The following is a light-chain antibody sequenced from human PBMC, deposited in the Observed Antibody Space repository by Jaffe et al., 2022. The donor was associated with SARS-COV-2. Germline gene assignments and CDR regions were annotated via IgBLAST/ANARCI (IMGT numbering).Light chain of an antibody. CDR3: QQYRSYPYT. V-gene: IGKV1-5*03. Sequence: DIQMTQSPSTLSASVGDRVTITCRASQSISSWLAWYQQKPGKAPKLLIYKASSLESGVPSRFSGSGSGTDFTLTISSLQPDDFVTYYCQQYRSYPYTFGQGTKLEIK. CDR2: KAS. J-gene: IGKJ2*01. CDR1: QSISSW.